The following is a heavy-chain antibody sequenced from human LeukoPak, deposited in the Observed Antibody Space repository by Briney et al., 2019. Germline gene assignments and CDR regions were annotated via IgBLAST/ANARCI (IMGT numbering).Heavy chain of an antibody. V-gene: IGHV3-21*01. J-gene: IGHJ6*03. CDR2: ISSSSSYI. CDR1: GFTFSSYS. D-gene: IGHD3-3*01. Sequence: GGSLRLSYAASGFTFSSYSMNWVRQAPGKGLEWVSSISSSSSYIYYADSVKGRFTISRDNAKNSLYLQMNSLRAEDTAVYYCARETAPYYDFWSGYPNDYYYYMDVWGKGTTVTVSS. CDR3: ARETAPYYDFWSGYPNDYYYYMDV.